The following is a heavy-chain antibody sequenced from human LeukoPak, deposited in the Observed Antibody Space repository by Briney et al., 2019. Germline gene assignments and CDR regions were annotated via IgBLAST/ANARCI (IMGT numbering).Heavy chain of an antibody. D-gene: IGHD3-16*01. V-gene: IGHV3-53*01. J-gene: IGHJ6*02. CDR1: GFTVSSNY. CDR3: ARDTPGGYYYYGMDV. CDR2: IYSGGST. Sequence: GGSLRLSCAASGFTVSSNYMSWVRQAPGKGLEWVSVIYSGGSTYYADSVKGRSTISRDNSKNTLYLQMNSLRAEDTAVYYCARDTPGGYYYYGMDVWGQGTTVTVSS.